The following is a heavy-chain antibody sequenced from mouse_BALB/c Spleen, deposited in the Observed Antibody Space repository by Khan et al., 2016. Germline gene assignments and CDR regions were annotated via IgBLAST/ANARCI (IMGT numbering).Heavy chain of an antibody. CDR1: GYTFTDHA. J-gene: IGHJ2*01. V-gene: IGHV1S53*02. D-gene: IGHD2-4*01. CDR2: ISPGNGDI. Sequence: QVQLQQSDAELVKPGASVKISCKASGYTFTDHAIHWVKQKPEQGLEWIGYISPGNGDIKYNEKFKGKATLTADKSSSTAYMQLNSLTSEDSAVYFCKGTMITAYYFDCWCQGTTLTVSS. CDR3: KGTMITAYYFDC.